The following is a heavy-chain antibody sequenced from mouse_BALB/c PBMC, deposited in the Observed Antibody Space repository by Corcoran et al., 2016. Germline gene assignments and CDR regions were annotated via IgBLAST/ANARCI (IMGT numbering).Heavy chain of an antibody. CDR1: GYTFTSYG. Sequence: QIQLVQSGPELKKPGSTVKISCKASGYTFTSYGLNWVKQAPGKGLKWMGWINTYTGEPTYADDFKGRIAFSLETSASTAYLQINNLKNEDMATYFCARDYDGAWFAYWGQGTLVTVSA. V-gene: IGHV9-1*02. CDR3: ARDYDGAWFAY. J-gene: IGHJ3*01. CDR2: INTYTGEP. D-gene: IGHD2-4*01.